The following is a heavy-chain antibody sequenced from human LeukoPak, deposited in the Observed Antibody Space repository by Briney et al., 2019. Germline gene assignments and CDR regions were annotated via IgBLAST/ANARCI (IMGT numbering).Heavy chain of an antibody. J-gene: IGHJ4*02. D-gene: IGHD3-3*01. Sequence: PGRSLRLSCAASGFTFSNRGMHWVRQAPGKELEWVAVTSYDGRNKFYADSVKGRFTISRDNSKNTLYLQMNSLRGEDTAVYYCVPEDWSGISDNYWGQGTLVTVSS. CDR3: VPEDWSGISDNY. CDR2: TSYDGRNK. CDR1: GFTFSNRG. V-gene: IGHV3-30*03.